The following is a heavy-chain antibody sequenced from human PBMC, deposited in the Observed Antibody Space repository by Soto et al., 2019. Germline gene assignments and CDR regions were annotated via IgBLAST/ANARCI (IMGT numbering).Heavy chain of an antibody. V-gene: IGHV3-48*01. D-gene: IGHD2-2*01. CDR1: GLTFSSYS. CDR3: ARDGVVPAAVSDY. Sequence: GGSLRLSCAASGLTFSSYSMNWVRQAPGKGLEWVSYISSSSSTIYYADSVKGRFTISRDNAKNSLYLQMNSLRAEDTAVYYCARDGVVPAAVSDYWGQGTLVTVSP. CDR2: ISSSSSTI. J-gene: IGHJ4*02.